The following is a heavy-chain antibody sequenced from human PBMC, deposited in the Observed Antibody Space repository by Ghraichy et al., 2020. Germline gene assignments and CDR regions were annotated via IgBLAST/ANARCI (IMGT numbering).Heavy chain of an antibody. Sequence: GGSLRLSCAASGFTFSTYSMNWVRQAPGKGLEWVSRIGSASGAINYADSVKGRFSTSRDNAKNSLYLQMDSLRDEDTAVYYCARDIYFDNWGQGTLVTVSS. CDR1: GFTFSTYS. J-gene: IGHJ4*02. V-gene: IGHV3-48*02. CDR3: ARDIYFDN. CDR2: IGSASGAI. D-gene: IGHD3-3*02.